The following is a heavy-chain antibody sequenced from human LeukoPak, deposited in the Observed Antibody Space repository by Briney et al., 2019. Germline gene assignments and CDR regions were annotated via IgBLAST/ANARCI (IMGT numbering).Heavy chain of an antibody. V-gene: IGHV5-51*01. D-gene: IGHD2-15*01. J-gene: IGHJ4*02. CDR1: GYSFTNYW. CDR2: IYPGDPDT. Sequence: GESLKISCQGSGYSFTNYWIGWVRQMPGKGLEWMGIIYPGDPDTRYSPSFQGQVTISADRSISTAYLQWSSLKASDTAMYYCARGRNGFNEGIDYWGQGTLVTVSS. CDR3: ARGRNGFNEGIDY.